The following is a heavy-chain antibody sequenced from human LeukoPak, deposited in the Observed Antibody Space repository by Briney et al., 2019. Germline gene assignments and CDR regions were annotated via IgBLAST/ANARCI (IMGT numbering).Heavy chain of an antibody. Sequence: PSQTLSLTCTVSGGSISSGGYYWSWIRQHPGKGLEWIGYIYYSGSTYYNPSLKSRVTISVDTSKNQFSLKLSSVTAADTAVYYCARAFFGSGSYPFDYWGQGTLVTVSS. V-gene: IGHV4-31*03. J-gene: IGHJ4*02. CDR2: IYYSGST. CDR3: ARAFFGSGSYPFDY. CDR1: GGSISSGGYY. D-gene: IGHD3-10*01.